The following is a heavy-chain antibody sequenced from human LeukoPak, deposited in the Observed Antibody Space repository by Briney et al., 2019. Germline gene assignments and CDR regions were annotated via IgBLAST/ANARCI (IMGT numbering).Heavy chain of an antibody. J-gene: IGHJ5*02. CDR2: ISGSGGST. D-gene: IGHD3-3*01. V-gene: IGHV3-23*01. Sequence: GGSLRLSCAASGFTVSSNYMSWVRQAPGKGLEWVSAISGSGGSTYYADSVKGRFTISRDNSKNTLYLQMNSLRAEDTAVYYCAKELTIFGVVTQNWFDPWGQGTLVTVSS. CDR1: GFTVSSNY. CDR3: AKELTIFGVVTQNWFDP.